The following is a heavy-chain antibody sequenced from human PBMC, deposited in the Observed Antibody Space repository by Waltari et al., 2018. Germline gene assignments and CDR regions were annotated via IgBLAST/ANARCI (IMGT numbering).Heavy chain of an antibody. D-gene: IGHD3-16*02. CDR1: GFTFNTYA. CDR2: TSAGGIT. V-gene: IGHV3-23*01. CDR3: ARAVRSTWYLDS. J-gene: IGHJ4*02. Sequence: EVQLLESGGGLVQPGGSLRLSCAASGFTFNTYAMAWVRQAPGKGLEWVSSTSAGGITYHADSLKGRFTISRDNSKNTLYLQMNSLRAEDTAVYYCARAVRSTWYLDSWGQGTLVTVSS.